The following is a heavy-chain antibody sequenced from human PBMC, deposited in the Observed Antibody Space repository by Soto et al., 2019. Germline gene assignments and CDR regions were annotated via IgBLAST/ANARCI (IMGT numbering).Heavy chain of an antibody. V-gene: IGHV4-59*02. D-gene: IGHD3-10*01. Sequence: PSETLSLTCSVSGGSVSSNHWSWVRQPPGKGLEWLGSIYHTGSTNYNPSLDSRVTISVVSSKNQFSLKLSSVTAADTAVYYCERGYYGSGSPEDYCGQGTLVTVSS. CDR1: GGSVSSNH. CDR3: ERGYYGSGSPEDY. J-gene: IGHJ4*02. CDR2: IYHTGST.